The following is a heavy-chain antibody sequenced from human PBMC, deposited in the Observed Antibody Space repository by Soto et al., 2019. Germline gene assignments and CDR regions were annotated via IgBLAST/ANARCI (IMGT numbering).Heavy chain of an antibody. V-gene: IGHV1-8*01. D-gene: IGHD3-22*01. CDR2: MNPNSGNT. CDR3: ATDYDSSGYYFAFDI. J-gene: IGHJ3*02. CDR1: GYTFTSYD. Sequence: ASVKVSCKASGYTFTSYDINWVRQATGQGLEWMGWMNPNSGNTGYAQKFQGRVTMTRNTSISTAYMELSSLRSEDTAVYYCATDYDSSGYYFAFDIWGQGTMVTVSS.